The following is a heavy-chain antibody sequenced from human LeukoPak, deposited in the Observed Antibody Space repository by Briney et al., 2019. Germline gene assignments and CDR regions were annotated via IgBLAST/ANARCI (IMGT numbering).Heavy chain of an antibody. CDR2: INHSGST. D-gene: IGHD6-6*01. V-gene: IGHV4-34*01. CDR1: GGSFSGYY. J-gene: IGHJ5*02. Sequence: SETLSLTCAVYGGSFSGYYWSWIRQPPRKGLEWIGEINHSGSTNYNPSLKSRVTISVDTSKNQFSLKLSSVTAADTAVYYCARGGSIAARPANWFDPWGQGTLVTVSS. CDR3: ARGGSIAARPANWFDP.